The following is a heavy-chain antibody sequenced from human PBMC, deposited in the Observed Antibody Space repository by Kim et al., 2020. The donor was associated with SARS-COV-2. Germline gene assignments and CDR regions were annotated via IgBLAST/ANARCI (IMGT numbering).Heavy chain of an antibody. CDR1: GFSLSTSGMC. D-gene: IGHD3-10*01. V-gene: IGHV2-70*01. CDR2: IDWDDDK. Sequence: SGPTLVKPTQTLTLTCTFSGFSLSTSGMCVIWIRQPPGKALEWLALIDWDDDKYYSTSLKTRLTISKDTSKNQVVLTMTNMDPVDTATYYCARIRGLYGSGSYFIFDYWGQGTLVTVSS. CDR3: ARIRGLYGSGSYFIFDY. J-gene: IGHJ4*02.